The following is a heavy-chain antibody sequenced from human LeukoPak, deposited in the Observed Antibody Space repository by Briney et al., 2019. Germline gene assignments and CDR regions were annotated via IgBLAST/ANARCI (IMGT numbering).Heavy chain of an antibody. J-gene: IGHJ4*02. V-gene: IGHV3-48*04. D-gene: IGHD6-19*01. CDR3: ARGRDPVAGYFDY. CDR2: ISSSSSTI. Sequence: GGSLRLSCAASGFSFSIYSMNWVRQAPGKGLEWVSYISSSSSTIYYAASVKGRFTISRDNAKNSLYLQVNSLRAKDTAVYYCARGRDPVAGYFDYWGQGTLVTVSS. CDR1: GFSFSIYS.